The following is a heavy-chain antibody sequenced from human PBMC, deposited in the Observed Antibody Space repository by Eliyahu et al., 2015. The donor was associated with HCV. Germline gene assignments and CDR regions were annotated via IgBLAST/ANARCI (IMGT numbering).Heavy chain of an antibody. J-gene: IGHJ5*02. V-gene: IGHV4-59*01. CDR2: IHYSGXT. Sequence: QVQLQESGPGLVKPAETLSLTCTVXGGSIXTYYWSWIRQPPGKGLEWIGYIHYSGXTNYNPSLKSRVTMSLDTSKNQVSLKLSSVTTLDTAVYYCSSGGGGIAVAGTGGWFDPWGQGTLVTVSS. CDR3: SSGGGGIAVAGTGGWFDP. D-gene: IGHD6-19*01. CDR1: GGSIXTYY.